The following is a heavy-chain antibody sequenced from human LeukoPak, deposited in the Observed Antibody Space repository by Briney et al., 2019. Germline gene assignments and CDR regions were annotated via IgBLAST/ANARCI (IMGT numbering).Heavy chain of an antibody. D-gene: IGHD3-22*01. CDR2: IYPGDSDT. J-gene: IGHJ4*02. CDR1: GYSFTSYW. V-gene: IGHV5-51*01. Sequence: GESLKISCKGSGYSFTSYWIGWVRQMPGKGLEWMGIIYPGDSDTRYSPSFQGQVTISADRSITTAYLQWSSLKASDTAMYYCARFGYYYDSSGYYGNWGQGTLVTVSS. CDR3: ARFGYYYDSSGYYGN.